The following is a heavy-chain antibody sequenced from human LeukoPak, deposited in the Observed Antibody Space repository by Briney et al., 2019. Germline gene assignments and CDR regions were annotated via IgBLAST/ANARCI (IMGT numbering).Heavy chain of an antibody. CDR1: GGTFNSYS. CDR3: ATASTVTTERGSVVRAFDI. Sequence: AASVKVSCKASGGTFNSYSINWVRQATGQGLEWMGWMNPNSGNTGYAQKFQGRVTMTRSTSISTAYVELSSLRSEDTAVYYCATASTVTTERGSVVRAFDIWGQGTMVTVSS. CDR2: MNPNSGNT. V-gene: IGHV1-8*02. D-gene: IGHD4-17*01. J-gene: IGHJ3*02.